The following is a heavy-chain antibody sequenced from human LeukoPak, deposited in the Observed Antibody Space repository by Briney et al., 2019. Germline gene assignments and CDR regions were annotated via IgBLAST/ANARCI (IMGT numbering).Heavy chain of an antibody. CDR2: INYSGST. CDR3: ARGGYRAPVYFDY. D-gene: IGHD5-12*01. CDR1: GGSISNYY. V-gene: IGHV4-59*08. J-gene: IGHJ4*02. Sequence: PSETLSLTCTVSGGSISNYYWSWIRQPPGKGLEWIGYINYSGSTSYNPSLKSRVTVSVDTSKNQFSLKLSSVTAADTAVYYCARGGYRAPVYFDYWGQGTLVTVSS.